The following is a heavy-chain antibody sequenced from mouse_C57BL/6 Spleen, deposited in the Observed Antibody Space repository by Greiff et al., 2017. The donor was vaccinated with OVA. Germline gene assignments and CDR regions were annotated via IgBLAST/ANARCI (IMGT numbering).Heavy chain of an antibody. CDR1: GYSFTGYY. D-gene: IGHD2-5*01. J-gene: IGHJ2*01. V-gene: IGHV1-42*01. CDR3: ARLYYSNYYFDY. CDR2: INPSTGGT. Sequence: VQLKESGPELVKPGASVKISCKASGYSFTGYYMNWVKQSPEKSLEWIGEINPSTGGTTYNQKFKAKATLTVDKSSSTAYMQLKSLTSEDSAVYYCARLYYSNYYFDYWGQGTTLTVSS.